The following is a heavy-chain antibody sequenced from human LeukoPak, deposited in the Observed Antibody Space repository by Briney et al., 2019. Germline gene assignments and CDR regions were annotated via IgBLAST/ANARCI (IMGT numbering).Heavy chain of an antibody. CDR2: ISSSDSYI. Sequence: GGSLRLSCAASGFTFSSYSMNWVRQAPGKGLEWVSSISSSDSYIYYADSVKGRFTISRDNAKNSLYLQMNSLRAEDTAVYYCARDGIVGATAFDYWGQGTLVTVSS. CDR3: ARDGIVGATAFDY. J-gene: IGHJ4*02. V-gene: IGHV3-21*01. CDR1: GFTFSSYS. D-gene: IGHD1-26*01.